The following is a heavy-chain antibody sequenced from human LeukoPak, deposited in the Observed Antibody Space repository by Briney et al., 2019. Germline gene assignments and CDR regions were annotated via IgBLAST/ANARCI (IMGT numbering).Heavy chain of an antibody. CDR2: ISSSSSYI. CDR1: GFTFSSYA. V-gene: IGHV3-21*01. CDR3: ARGNGYSYMERVDY. D-gene: IGHD5-18*01. J-gene: IGHJ4*02. Sequence: GGSLRLSCAASGFTFSSYAMSWVRQAPGKGLEWVSSISSSSSYIYYADSVKGRFTISRDNAWNSLYLQMNSLRAEDTAVYYCARGNGYSYMERVDYWGQGTLVTVSS.